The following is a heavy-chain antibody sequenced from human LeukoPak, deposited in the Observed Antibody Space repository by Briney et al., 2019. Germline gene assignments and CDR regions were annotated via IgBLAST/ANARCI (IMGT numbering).Heavy chain of an antibody. CDR1: GFTFSSYG. Sequence: GGSLRLSCAASGFTFSSYGMHWVRQAPGKGREWVAVIWYDGSNKYYADSVKGRFTISRDNSKNTLYLQMNSLRAEDTAVYYCARSYCSGGSCSYYYYYGMDVWGKGTTVTVSS. V-gene: IGHV3-33*01. D-gene: IGHD2-15*01. CDR3: ARSYCSGGSCSYYYYYGMDV. CDR2: IWYDGSNK. J-gene: IGHJ6*04.